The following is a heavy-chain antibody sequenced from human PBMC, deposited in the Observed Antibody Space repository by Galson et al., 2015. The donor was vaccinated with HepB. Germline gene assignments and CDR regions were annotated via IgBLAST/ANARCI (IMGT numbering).Heavy chain of an antibody. CDR1: GYNYSNYG. V-gene: IGHV1-18*01. D-gene: IGHD3-22*01. Sequence: SVKVSCKASGYNYSNYGISWVRQAPRQGLEWMGWISAYNDNTNYAQKLQGRVTMTTDTSTSTAYMELRSLRSDDTAVYYCARVGRYYDTSGYPQFDYWGRGTLVTVSS. CDR3: ARVGRYYDTSGYPQFDY. J-gene: IGHJ4*02. CDR2: ISAYNDNT.